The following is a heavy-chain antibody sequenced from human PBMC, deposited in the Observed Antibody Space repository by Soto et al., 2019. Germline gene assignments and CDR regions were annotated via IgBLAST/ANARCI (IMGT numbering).Heavy chain of an antibody. CDR2: INHSGST. CDR3: ARVLGHRGYDFRSAHDAFDI. D-gene: IGHD3-3*01. V-gene: IGHV4-34*01. Sequence: PSETLSVTWAVDGGSFSGYCWSWIRQPPGKGLEWIGEINHSGSTNYNPSLKSRVTISVDTSKNQFSLKLSSVTAADTAVYYCARVLGHRGYDFRSAHDAFDIWAQGTMVPVSS. J-gene: IGHJ3*02. CDR1: GGSFSGYC.